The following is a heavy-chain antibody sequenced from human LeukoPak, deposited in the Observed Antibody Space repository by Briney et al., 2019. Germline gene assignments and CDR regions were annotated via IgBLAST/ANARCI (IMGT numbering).Heavy chain of an antibody. J-gene: IGHJ3*02. CDR1: GFTFSSYW. CDR2: IKQDGSEK. D-gene: IGHD4-17*01. CDR3: ARDLPMTTVTTDAAFDI. Sequence: GGSLRLSCAASGFTFSSYWMSWVRQAPGKGLEWVANIKQDGSEKYYVDSVKGRFTISRDNAKNSLYLQMNSLRAEDTAVYYCARDLPMTTVTTDAAFDIWGQGTMVTVSS. V-gene: IGHV3-7*01.